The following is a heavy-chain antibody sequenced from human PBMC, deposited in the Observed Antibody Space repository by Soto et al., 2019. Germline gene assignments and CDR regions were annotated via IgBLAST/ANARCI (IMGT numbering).Heavy chain of an antibody. Sequence: GESLKISCAASGFTFSSYSMNWVRQAPGKGLEWVSSISSSSSYIYYADSVKGRFTISRDNAKNSLYLQMNSLRAEDTAVYYCARDGGDDFWSGYISDLGELSFNYWGQGTLVTVSS. J-gene: IGHJ4*02. CDR3: ARDGGDDFWSGYISDLGELSFNY. CDR2: ISSSSSYI. V-gene: IGHV3-21*01. CDR1: GFTFSSYS. D-gene: IGHD3-3*01.